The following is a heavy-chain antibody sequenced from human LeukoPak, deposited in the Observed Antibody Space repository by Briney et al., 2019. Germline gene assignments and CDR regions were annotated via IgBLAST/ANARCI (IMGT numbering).Heavy chain of an antibody. Sequence: QPGGSLRLSCAASGFTFSSYGMHWVRQAPGKGLEWVAVISYDGSNKHYADSVKGRFTISRDNSKNTLYLQMNSLRAEDTAVYYCAKGARVGALFDYWGQGTLVTVSS. CDR1: GFTFSSYG. CDR3: AKGARVGALFDY. CDR2: ISYDGSNK. J-gene: IGHJ4*02. V-gene: IGHV3-30*18. D-gene: IGHD1-26*01.